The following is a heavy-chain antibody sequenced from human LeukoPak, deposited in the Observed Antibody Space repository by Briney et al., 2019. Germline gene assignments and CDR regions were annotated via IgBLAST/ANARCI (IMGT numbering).Heavy chain of an antibody. V-gene: IGHV6-1*01. D-gene: IGHD3-16*01. CDR2: TYYRSKLYN. J-gene: IGHJ3*02. CDR3: ARDWGTLTDGFDI. CDR1: GDTSSSNRVS. Sequence: SQTLSLNCGISGDTSSSNRVSWHWVRQSPSRGLEWLGRTYYRSKLYNDYAISVRSRITINPDTSKNQFSLQLNSVTPEDTAVYYCARDWGTLTDGFDIWGQGTMVTVSS.